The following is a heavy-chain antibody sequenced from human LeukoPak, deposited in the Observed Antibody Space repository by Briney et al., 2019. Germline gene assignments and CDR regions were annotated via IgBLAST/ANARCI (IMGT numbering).Heavy chain of an antibody. CDR2: IKQDGSEK. Sequence: RGSLRLSCAASGFTFSSYWMSWVRQAPGKGLEWVANIKQDGSEKYYVDSVKGRFTISRDNAKNSLYLQMSSLRDDDTAVYYCTRDRGWQQFDYWGQGTLVTVSS. V-gene: IGHV3-7*01. CDR3: TRDRGWQQFDY. CDR1: GFTFSSYW. D-gene: IGHD5-24*01. J-gene: IGHJ4*02.